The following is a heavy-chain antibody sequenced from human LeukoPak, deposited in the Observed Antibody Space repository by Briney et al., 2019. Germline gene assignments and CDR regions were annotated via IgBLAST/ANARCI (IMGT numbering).Heavy chain of an antibody. CDR2: MNPNSGNT. Sequence: ASVKVSCKASGYTFTNYDINWVRQATGQGLEWTGWMNPNSGNTGYAQKFRGRATMTRDTSISTAYMELSSLRSEDTAVYYCATLGYCSGGSCYSPNTLVPWGQGTLVTVSS. J-gene: IGHJ5*02. V-gene: IGHV1-8*01. D-gene: IGHD2-15*01. CDR3: ATLGYCSGGSCYSPNTLVP. CDR1: GYTFTNYD.